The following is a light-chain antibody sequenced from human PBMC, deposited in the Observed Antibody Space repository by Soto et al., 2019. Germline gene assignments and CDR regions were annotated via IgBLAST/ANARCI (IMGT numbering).Light chain of an antibody. Sequence: EIVMTQSPATLSVSPGERATLSCRASQSVSSNLAWYQQKPGQAPRLLIYGASTRATGIPARFSGSGSGTEFTLTISILQSEDFAVYYCQKYNNWPGTFGQGTKVEIK. CDR2: GAS. J-gene: IGKJ1*01. CDR1: QSVSSN. V-gene: IGKV3-15*01. CDR3: QKYNNWPGT.